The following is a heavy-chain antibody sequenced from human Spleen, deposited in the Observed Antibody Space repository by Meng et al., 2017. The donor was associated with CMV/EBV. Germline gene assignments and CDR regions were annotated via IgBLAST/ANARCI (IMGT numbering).Heavy chain of an antibody. CDR3: ARLTAAGIGCFDP. D-gene: IGHD6-13*01. Sequence: ASVKVSCKASGYPFTEYYVHWVRQAPGRGLEWMGWINPKSGDTNYAWQFQGRVTMTRDTTTTTAYMELTGLTSDDTAVYYCARLTAAGIGCFDPWGQGTLVTVSS. J-gene: IGHJ5*02. V-gene: IGHV1-2*02. CDR2: INPKSGDT. CDR1: GYPFTEYY.